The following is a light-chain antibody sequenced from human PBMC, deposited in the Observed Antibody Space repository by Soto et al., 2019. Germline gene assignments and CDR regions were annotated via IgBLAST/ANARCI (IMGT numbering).Light chain of an antibody. Sequence: QSVLTQPPSVSGSPGQSVTISCTGTSSDVGGYNRVSWYQQPPGTAPKLMIFEVSNRPSGVPDRFSGSKSGNTASLPISGLQAEDEADYYCSSYTSATTYVFGTGTKLTVL. CDR3: SSYTSATTYV. CDR2: EVS. V-gene: IGLV2-18*02. CDR1: SSDVGGYNR. J-gene: IGLJ1*01.